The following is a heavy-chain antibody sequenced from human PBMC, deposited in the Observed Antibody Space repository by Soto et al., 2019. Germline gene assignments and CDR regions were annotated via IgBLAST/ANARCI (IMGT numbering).Heavy chain of an antibody. V-gene: IGHV1-69*12. Sequence: QVQLVQSGAEVKKPGSSVKVSCKASGDTYSSYEINWVRQAPGLGLEWMGGIVPVYGTANYAPKFQGRASIIADVSTGTTYMELSSLRSEDTAVYFCAREAATHSSGWHYWGQGTLVTVSS. CDR1: GDTYSSYE. J-gene: IGHJ4*02. CDR3: AREAATHSSGWHY. D-gene: IGHD6-19*01. CDR2: IVPVYGTA.